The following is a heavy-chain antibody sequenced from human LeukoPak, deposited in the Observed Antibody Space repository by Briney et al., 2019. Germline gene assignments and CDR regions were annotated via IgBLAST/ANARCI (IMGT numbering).Heavy chain of an antibody. V-gene: IGHV4-39*01. J-gene: IGHJ5*02. CDR1: GGSISSSAYY. CDR2: IYYTGNT. CDR3: ARRNWSYENWLDP. D-gene: IGHD1-7*01. Sequence: PSETLSLTCTVSGGSISSSAYYWGWIRQPPGKGLEWIGSIYYTGNTYYNPSLKSRVTISVDTSNNQFFLKLTSVAAADTAVYYCARRNWSYENWLDPWGQGTLVTVSS.